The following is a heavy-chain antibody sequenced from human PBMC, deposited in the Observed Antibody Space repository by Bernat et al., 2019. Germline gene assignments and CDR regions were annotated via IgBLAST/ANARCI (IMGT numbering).Heavy chain of an antibody. CDR1: GFTFSSYS. J-gene: IGHJ3*02. CDR3: ARDYYYDSSERRRAFDI. D-gene: IGHD3-22*01. V-gene: IGHV3-21*01. Sequence: EVQLVESGGGLVKPGGSLRLSCAASGFTFSSYSMNWVRQAPGKGLEWVSSISSSSSYIYYADSVKGRFTISRDNAKNSLYLQMNSLRAEDTAVYYCARDYYYDSSERRRAFDIWGQGTMVTVSS. CDR2: ISSSSSYI.